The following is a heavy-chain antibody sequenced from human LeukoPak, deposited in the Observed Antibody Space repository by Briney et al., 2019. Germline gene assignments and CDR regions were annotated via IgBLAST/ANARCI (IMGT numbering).Heavy chain of an antibody. CDR3: ARVGYYDSSGYYPTAYDAFDI. D-gene: IGHD3-22*01. V-gene: IGHV4-59*11. CDR2: IYYSGST. CDR1: GGSISSHY. J-gene: IGHJ3*02. Sequence: SETLSLTCTASGGSISSHYWSWIRQPPGKGLEWIGYIYYSGSTNYNPSLKSRVTISVDTSKNQFSLKLSSVTAADTAVYYCARVGYYDSSGYYPTAYDAFDIWGQGTMVTVSS.